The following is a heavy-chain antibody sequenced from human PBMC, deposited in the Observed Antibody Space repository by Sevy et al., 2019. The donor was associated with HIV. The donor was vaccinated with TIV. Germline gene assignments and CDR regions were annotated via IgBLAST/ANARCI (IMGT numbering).Heavy chain of an antibody. CDR3: ARFNYDSSGYLNENDAFDI. D-gene: IGHD3-22*01. V-gene: IGHV1-18*01. Sequence: ASVKVSCKASGYTFTSYGISWVRQAPGQGLEWMGWISAYNGNTNYAQKLQGRVTMTTDTSTRTAYMELRSLRSDDTAVYYCARFNYDSSGYLNENDAFDIWGQGTMVTVSS. CDR2: ISAYNGNT. J-gene: IGHJ3*02. CDR1: GYTFTSYG.